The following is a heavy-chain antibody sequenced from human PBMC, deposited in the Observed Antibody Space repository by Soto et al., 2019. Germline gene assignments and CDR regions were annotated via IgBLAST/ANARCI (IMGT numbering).Heavy chain of an antibody. J-gene: IGHJ6*02. CDR3: ARGGDVNYYLGMDV. V-gene: IGHV1-18*01. CDR2: ISAYNGKT. CDR1: GYTFTSYG. D-gene: IGHD5-12*01. Sequence: QVQLVQSGGEVKKPGASVKLSCTASGYTFTSYGISWVRQAPGQGLEWMGWISAYNGKTNYAQNVQGRVTMTTDTSPRTAYMDLRSLRSDDTAVYYCARGGDVNYYLGMDVWGQGTTVTVSS.